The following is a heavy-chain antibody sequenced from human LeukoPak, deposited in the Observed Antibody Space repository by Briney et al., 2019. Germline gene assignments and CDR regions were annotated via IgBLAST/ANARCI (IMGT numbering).Heavy chain of an antibody. J-gene: IGHJ4*02. D-gene: IGHD4/OR15-4a*01. CDR1: GFTFSTYA. Sequence: PGGSLRLSCAASGFTFSTYAMSWVRQAPGKGLEWVSAFSGSGGSTYYADSVKGRFTISRDNSKNTLYLQMNSLRAEDTAVYYCARSGLSRFDYWGQGTLVTVSS. V-gene: IGHV3-23*01. CDR2: FSGSGGST. CDR3: ARSGLSRFDY.